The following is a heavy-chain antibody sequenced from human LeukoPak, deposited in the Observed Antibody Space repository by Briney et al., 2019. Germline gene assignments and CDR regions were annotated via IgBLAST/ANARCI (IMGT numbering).Heavy chain of an antibody. CDR3: ARADFIDAGPYLIGP. CDR1: GYSFTDYY. CDR2: INTKTGRT. V-gene: IGHV1-2*02. J-gene: IGHJ5*02. Sequence: ASVRVSCKTSGYSFTDYYIHWVRQAPGQGLEWMGWINTKTGRTSPARKFQGRVTMTRDPSITTVYMDMAWLTSDDTAIYFCARADFIDAGPYLIGPWGQGTLVTVSS. D-gene: IGHD3-3*01.